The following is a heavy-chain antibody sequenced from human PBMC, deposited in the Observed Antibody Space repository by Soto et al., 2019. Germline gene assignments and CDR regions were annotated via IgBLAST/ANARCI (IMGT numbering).Heavy chain of an antibody. CDR1: GFTVSSNY. D-gene: IGHD3-3*01. CDR3: ARGYDFWSGYPTYFDY. Sequence: EVQLVESGGGLVQPGGSLRLSCAASGFTVSSNYMSWVRQAPGKGLEWVSVIYSGGSTYYADSVKGRFTISRDNSKNTLYLQMTSLRAEDTAVYYCARGYDFWSGYPTYFDYWGQGTLVTVSS. CDR2: IYSGGST. V-gene: IGHV3-66*01. J-gene: IGHJ4*02.